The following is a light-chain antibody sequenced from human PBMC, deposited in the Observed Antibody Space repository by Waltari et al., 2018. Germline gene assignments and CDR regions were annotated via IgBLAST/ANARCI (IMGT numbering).Light chain of an antibody. CDR1: SHGRYY. V-gene: IGLV3-19*01. CDR3: HSRETFSTML. Sequence: SSDLPQDPSLSVSLGQTVRTTCQGISHGRYYPSWYQQRPGQAPILVLYGPGNRPSGIPDRFSGSTSGNTASLTITGAQAEDEADYYCHSRETFSTMLFGGGTRLTV. J-gene: IGLJ2*01. CDR2: GPG.